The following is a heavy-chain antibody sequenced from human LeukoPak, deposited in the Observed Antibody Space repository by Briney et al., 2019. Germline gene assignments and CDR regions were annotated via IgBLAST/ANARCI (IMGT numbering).Heavy chain of an antibody. CDR1: GYTFTSYG. D-gene: IGHD3-16*01. Sequence: ASVKVSCKASGYTFTSYGISWVRQAPGQGFEWMGWISAYNGNTNYAQKLQGRVTMTTGTSTSTAYMELRSLRSDDTAVYYCARVLYYDYVWGSCDYWGQGTLVTVSS. V-gene: IGHV1-18*01. CDR2: ISAYNGNT. J-gene: IGHJ4*02. CDR3: ARVLYYDYVWGSCDY.